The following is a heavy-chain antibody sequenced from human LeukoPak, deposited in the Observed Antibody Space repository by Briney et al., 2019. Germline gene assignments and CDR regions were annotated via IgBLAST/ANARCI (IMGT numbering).Heavy chain of an antibody. Sequence: SETLSLTCTVSSGSISSSSYYWGWIRQPPGKGLEWIGSIYYSGSTYYNPSLKSRVTISVDTSKNQFSLKLSSVTAADTAVYYCARRSGLTTVGSWGQGTLVTVSS. CDR3: ARRSGLTTVGS. D-gene: IGHD4-23*01. CDR1: SGSISSSSYY. J-gene: IGHJ5*02. CDR2: IYYSGST. V-gene: IGHV4-39*01.